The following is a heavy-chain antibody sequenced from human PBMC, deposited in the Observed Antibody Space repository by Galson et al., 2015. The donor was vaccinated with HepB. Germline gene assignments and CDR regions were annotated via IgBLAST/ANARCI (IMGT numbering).Heavy chain of an antibody. CDR3: ATGFKLAGAA. J-gene: IGHJ5*02. CDR1: GFTFSSFA. CDR2: ISKSATVT. D-gene: IGHD6-19*01. V-gene: IGHV3-23*01. Sequence: SLRLSCAASGFTFSSFAMSWVRQPPGKGLEWVSSISKSATVTYYVDSVKGRFTIFRDDSKSTLYLQMNGLRAEDTAIYYCATGFKLAGAAWGQGTLVTVSS.